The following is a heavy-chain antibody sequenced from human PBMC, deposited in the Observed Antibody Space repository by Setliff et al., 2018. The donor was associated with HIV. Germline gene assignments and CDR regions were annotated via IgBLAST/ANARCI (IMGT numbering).Heavy chain of an antibody. CDR2: IFYSGNT. CDR3: ARGIAAAGR. Sequence: SETLSLTCTVSGDFISFYYWSWIRQPPGKGLEWIGNIFYSGNTFYNPSRKSRVPISVDTSKNQFSLKLSSVTAADTAVYYCARGIAAAGRWGQGTLVTVSS. V-gene: IGHV4-59*04. J-gene: IGHJ4*02. D-gene: IGHD6-13*01. CDR1: GDFISFYY.